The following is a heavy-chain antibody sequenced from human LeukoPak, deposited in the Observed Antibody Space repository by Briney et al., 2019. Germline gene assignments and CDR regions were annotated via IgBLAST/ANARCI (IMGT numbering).Heavy chain of an antibody. CDR2: ISYDGSNK. V-gene: IGHV3-30*14. CDR1: GFTFSSYA. CDR3: ARGVQTIAVAGY. D-gene: IGHD6-19*01. J-gene: IGHJ4*02. Sequence: PGGSLRLSCAASGFTFSSYAMHWVRQAPGKGLEWVAVISYDGSNKYYADSVKGRFTISRDNSKNTLYLQMNSLRAEDTAVYYCARGVQTIAVAGYWAQGTLVTVSS.